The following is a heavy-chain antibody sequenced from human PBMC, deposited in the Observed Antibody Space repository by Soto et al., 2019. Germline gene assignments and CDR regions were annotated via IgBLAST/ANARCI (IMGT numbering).Heavy chain of an antibody. CDR2: IIPILGIA. CDR1: GGTFSSYT. CDR3: ARDQNYDILTGPAGGNWFDP. Sequence: QVQLVQSGAEVKKPGSSVKVSCKASGGTFSSYTISWVRQAPGQGLEWMGRIIPILGIANYAQKFQGRVTITADKSTSTAYMELSSMRSDDTAVYYCARDQNYDILTGPAGGNWFDPWGQGTLVTVSS. D-gene: IGHD3-9*01. J-gene: IGHJ5*02. V-gene: IGHV1-69*08.